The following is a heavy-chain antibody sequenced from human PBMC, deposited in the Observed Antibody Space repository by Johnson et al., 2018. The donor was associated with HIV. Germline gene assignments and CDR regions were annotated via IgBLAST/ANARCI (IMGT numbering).Heavy chain of an antibody. CDR3: ARDLVGATNVAAFDI. V-gene: IGHV3-30-3*01. CDR2: ISYDGSNK. J-gene: IGHJ3*02. CDR1: GFTFSSYA. Sequence: QVQLVESGGGVVQPGRSLRLSCAASGFTFSSYAMHWVRQAPGKGLEWVAVISYDGSNKYYADSVNGRFTISRDNSKNTLYLQMNSLRAEDTAVYYCARDLVGATNVAAFDIWGQGTIVTVSS. D-gene: IGHD1-26*01.